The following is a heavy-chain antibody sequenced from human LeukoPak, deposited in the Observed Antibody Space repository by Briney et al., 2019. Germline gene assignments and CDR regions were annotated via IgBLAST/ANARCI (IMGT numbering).Heavy chain of an antibody. V-gene: IGHV1-46*01. CDR1: GYTFTSYA. CDR3: ARADSGGDSSGYNWFDP. J-gene: IGHJ5*02. D-gene: IGHD3-22*01. Sequence: ASVKVSCKASGYTFTSYAMNWVRQAPGQGLEWMGIINPSGGSTSYAQKFQGRVTMTRDTSTSTVYMELSSLRSEDTAVYYCARADSGGDSSGYNWFDPWGQGTLVTVSS. CDR2: INPSGGST.